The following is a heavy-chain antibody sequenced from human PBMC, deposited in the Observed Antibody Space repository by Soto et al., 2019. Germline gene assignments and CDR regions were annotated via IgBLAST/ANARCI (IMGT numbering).Heavy chain of an antibody. CDR1: GYTFTRYG. V-gene: IGHV1-18*01. CDR3: ARITNRLLEDAFDV. J-gene: IGHJ3*01. D-gene: IGHD3-3*01. Sequence: GASVKVSCKASGYTFTRYGISWVRQAPGQGLEWMRWISAYNGNTNYAQKLQGRVTMTTDTSTSTAYMELGSLRSDDTAVYYCARITNRLLEDAFDVWGQGTMVTVSS. CDR2: ISAYNGNT.